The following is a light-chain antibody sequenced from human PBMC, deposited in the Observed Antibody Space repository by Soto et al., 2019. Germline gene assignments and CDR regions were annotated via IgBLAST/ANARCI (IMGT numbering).Light chain of an antibody. CDR3: QQFDSLPRT. CDR1: QDIGKY. V-gene: IGKV1-33*01. J-gene: IGKJ2*01. Sequence: DIQMTQSPSSLSALVGDRVSITCQASQDIGKYLNWYQQKPGKAPKLLIYDAGSLEAGVPSRFSGSGSGTEFSLTISSLEPEDIATYYCQQFDSLPRTFGQGTKLEIK. CDR2: DAG.